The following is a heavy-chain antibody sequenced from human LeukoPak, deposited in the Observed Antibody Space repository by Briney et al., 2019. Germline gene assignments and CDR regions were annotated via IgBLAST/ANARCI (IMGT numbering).Heavy chain of an antibody. Sequence: ASVKVSCKASGYTFTGYYMHWVRQAPGQGLEWMGWISAYNGNRNYAQKLQGRVTMTTDTSTSTAYMELRSLRSDDTAVYYCARDSGDKLNCGGDCYYDYWGQGTLVTASS. CDR3: ARDSGDKLNCGGDCYYDY. CDR1: GYTFTGYY. D-gene: IGHD2-21*02. CDR2: ISAYNGNR. J-gene: IGHJ4*02. V-gene: IGHV1-18*04.